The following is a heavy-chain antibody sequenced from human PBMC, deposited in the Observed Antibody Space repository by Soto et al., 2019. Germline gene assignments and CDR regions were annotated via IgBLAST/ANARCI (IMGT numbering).Heavy chain of an antibody. CDR3: AKDVVVGATTGLGDYYYYYGMDV. J-gene: IGHJ6*02. CDR1: GFTFSSYG. CDR2: ISYDGSNK. Sequence: QVQLVESGGGVVQPGRSLRLSCAASGFTFSSYGMHWVRQAPGKGLEWVAVISYDGSNKYYADSVKGRFTISRDNSKNTLYLQMNSLRAEDTAVYNCAKDVVVGATTGLGDYYYYYGMDVWGQGTMVTVSS. D-gene: IGHD1-26*01. V-gene: IGHV3-30*18.